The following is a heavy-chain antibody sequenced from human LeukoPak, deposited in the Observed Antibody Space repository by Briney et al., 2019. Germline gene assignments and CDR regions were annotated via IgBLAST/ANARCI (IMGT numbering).Heavy chain of an antibody. CDR2: IYHSGST. Sequence: PSETLSLTCAVSGGSISSSNWWSGVRQPPGKGLEWIGEIYHSGSTNYNPSLKSRVTISVDKSKNQFSLKLSSVTAADTAVYYCASAPSGTEGWFDPWGQGTLVTVSS. V-gene: IGHV4-4*02. CDR1: GGSISSSNW. D-gene: IGHD1-1*01. J-gene: IGHJ5*02. CDR3: ASAPSGTEGWFDP.